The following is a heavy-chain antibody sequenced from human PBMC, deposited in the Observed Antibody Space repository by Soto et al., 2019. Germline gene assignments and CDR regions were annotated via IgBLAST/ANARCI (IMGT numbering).Heavy chain of an antibody. CDR2: ISSSSSYI. Sequence: GGGPRPSFSAPWFSFHSYSMHRVPPAPGKGLEWVSSISSSSSYIYYADSVKGRFTISRDNAKNSLYLQMNSLRAEDTAVYYCARDPYYYDTSGYYYWGQGTLVTVSS. CDR3: ARDPYYYDTSGYYY. J-gene: IGHJ4*02. V-gene: IGHV3-21*01. CDR1: WFSFHSYS. D-gene: IGHD3-22*01.